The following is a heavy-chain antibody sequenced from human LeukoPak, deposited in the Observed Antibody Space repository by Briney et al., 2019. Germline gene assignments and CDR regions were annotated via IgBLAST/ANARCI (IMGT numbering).Heavy chain of an antibody. D-gene: IGHD3-9*01. J-gene: IGHJ6*02. Sequence: PSETLSLTCAVYGGSLSVYYWSWIRQPPGKGLEWIGEINHSVSTNYNPSLKSRVTISVDTSKNQFSLKLSSVTAADTAVYYCASTQVLRYFDWLPWNYYYGMDVWGQGTTVTVSS. CDR3: ASTQVLRYFDWLPWNYYYGMDV. V-gene: IGHV4-34*01. CDR1: GGSLSVYY. CDR2: INHSVST.